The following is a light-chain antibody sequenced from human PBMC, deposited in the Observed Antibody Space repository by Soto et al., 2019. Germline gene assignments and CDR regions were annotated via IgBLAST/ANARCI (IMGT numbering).Light chain of an antibody. CDR2: DAS. CDR1: QTVGRY. Sequence: EIALTKSPATLSLSPGDRVTLSSSATQTVGRYLSWYQHSPGQRPRLIVYDASNRAAGIPARFSGSGSETDFTLTIISLEPEDFAVYYCQQRLHWPITFGQGPRLEIK. CDR3: QQRLHWPIT. J-gene: IGKJ5*01. V-gene: IGKV3-11*01.